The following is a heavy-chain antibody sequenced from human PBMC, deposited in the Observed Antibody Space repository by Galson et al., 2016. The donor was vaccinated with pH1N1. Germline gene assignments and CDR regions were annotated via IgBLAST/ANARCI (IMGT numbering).Heavy chain of an antibody. V-gene: IGHV3-21*01. D-gene: IGHD2-15*01. CDR2: INRNSRSI. CDR3: ARDRGRPRQYAFDM. J-gene: IGHJ3*02. CDR1: GFIFSSSS. Sequence: SLRLSCAGSGFIFSSSSMNWVRQAPGKGLEWVSSINRNSRSIFYAESVKGRFTISRDNAKKTLYLQMNNLRVEDTAVYYCARDRGRPRQYAFDMWGQGTVVTVSS.